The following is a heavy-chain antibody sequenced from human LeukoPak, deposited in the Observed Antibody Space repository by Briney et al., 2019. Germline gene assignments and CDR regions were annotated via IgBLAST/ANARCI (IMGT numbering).Heavy chain of an antibody. D-gene: IGHD6-13*01. CDR1: GYTLTELS. CDR2: FDPEDGET. J-gene: IGHJ2*01. Sequence: GASVKVSCKVSGYTLTELSMHWVRQAPGKGLEWMGGFDPEDGETIYAQKFQGRVTMTEDTSTDTAYMELSSLRSEDTAVYYCATGPTAAAGTGYFDLWGRGTLVTVSS. CDR3: ATGPTAAAGTGYFDL. V-gene: IGHV1-24*01.